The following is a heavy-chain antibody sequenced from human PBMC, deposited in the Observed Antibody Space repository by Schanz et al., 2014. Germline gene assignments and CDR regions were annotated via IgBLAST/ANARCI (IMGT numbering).Heavy chain of an antibody. CDR3: AKARRKSNCSGGRCFHYSYYGMDV. CDR2: LSGSGGST. V-gene: IGHV3-23*04. CDR1: GFAFSSYA. D-gene: IGHD2-15*01. J-gene: IGHJ6*02. Sequence: QLVGSGGGLIQPGGSLRLSCTASGFAFSSYAMSWVRQAPGKGLEWVSALSGSGGSTYYADSVKGRFTISRDNSKNTLYLQMNSLRAEDTAVYYCAKARRKSNCSGGRCFHYSYYGMDVWGQGTTVTVS.